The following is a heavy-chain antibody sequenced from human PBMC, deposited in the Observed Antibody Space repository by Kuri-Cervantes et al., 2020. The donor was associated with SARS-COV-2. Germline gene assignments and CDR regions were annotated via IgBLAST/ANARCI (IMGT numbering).Heavy chain of an antibody. D-gene: IGHD6-6*01. J-gene: IGHJ4*02. CDR2: ISSSSSYI. V-gene: IGHV3-21*01. CDR1: GFTFSSYG. CDR3: ARVRMVGSSSVPYYFDY. Sequence: GGSLRLSCAASGFTFSSYGMHWVRQAPGKGLEWVSSISSSSSYIYYADSVKGRFTISRDNAKNSLYLQMNSLRAEDTAVYYCARVRMVGSSSVPYYFDYWGQGTLVTVSS.